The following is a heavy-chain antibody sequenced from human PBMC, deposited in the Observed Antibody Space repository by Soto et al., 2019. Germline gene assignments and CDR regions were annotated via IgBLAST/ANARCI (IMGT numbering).Heavy chain of an antibody. J-gene: IGHJ4*02. V-gene: IGHV4-59*01. CDR1: GGSISSYY. Sequence: PSETLSLTCTVSGGSISSYYWSWIRQPPGKGLEWIGYIYYSGSTNYNPSLKSRVTISVDTSKNQFSLKLSSVTAADTAVYYCARESRGSSGYRFDYWGQGTLVTVS. CDR2: IYYSGST. CDR3: ARESRGSSGYRFDY. D-gene: IGHD3-22*01.